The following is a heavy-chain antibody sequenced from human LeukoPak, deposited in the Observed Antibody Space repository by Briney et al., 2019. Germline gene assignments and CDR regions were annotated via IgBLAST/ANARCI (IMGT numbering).Heavy chain of an antibody. CDR1: GYSFTSYW. D-gene: IGHD3-22*01. CDR2: IYPGDSDT. CDR3: ARSPTYYYDSSGLRVWFDP. J-gene: IGHJ5*02. V-gene: IGHV5-51*01. Sequence: ESLKISCKGSGYSFTSYWIGWVRQMPGKGLEWMGIIYPGDSDTRYSPSFQGQVTISADKSISTAYLQWSSLKASDTAMYYCARSPTYYYDSSGLRVWFDPWGQGTLVTVSS.